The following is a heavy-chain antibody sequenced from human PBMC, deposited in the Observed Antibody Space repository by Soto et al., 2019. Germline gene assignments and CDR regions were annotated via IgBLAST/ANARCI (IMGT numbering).Heavy chain of an antibody. D-gene: IGHD3-10*01. CDR3: ARDGWFGESPYNWFDP. CDR2: IYYSGST. V-gene: IGHV4-59*01. J-gene: IGHJ5*02. Sequence: PSETLSLTCTVSGGSISSYYWSWIRQPPGKGLEWIGYIYYSGSTNYNPSLMSRVTISVDTSKNQFSLKLSSVTAADTAVYYCARDGWFGESPYNWFDPWGQGTLVTVSS. CDR1: GGSISSYY.